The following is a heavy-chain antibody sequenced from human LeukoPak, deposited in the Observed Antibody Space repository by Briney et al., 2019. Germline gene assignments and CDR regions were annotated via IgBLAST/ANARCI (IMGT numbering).Heavy chain of an antibody. CDR2: TQFDGSNK. D-gene: IGHD3-22*01. Sequence: GGSLRLSCAASGFTFSSHGIHWVRQAPGKGLEWVAFTQFDGSNKYYADSVKGRFAISRDNSKNTLYLQMNSLRAEDTAVYYCASPNYYDSSGYYYWFDYWGQGTLVTVSS. V-gene: IGHV3-30*02. J-gene: IGHJ4*02. CDR1: GFTFSSHG. CDR3: ASPNYYDSSGYYYWFDY.